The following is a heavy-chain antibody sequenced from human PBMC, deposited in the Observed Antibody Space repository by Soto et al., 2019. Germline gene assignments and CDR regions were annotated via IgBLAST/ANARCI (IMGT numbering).Heavy chain of an antibody. J-gene: IGHJ6*02. Sequence: EVQLVESGGGLVQPGGSLRLSCAASGFTFSSYDMHWVRQATGKGLEWVSAIGTAGDTYYPGSVKGRFTISRENAKNSLYLQMNSLRAEDTAVYYCARDRIAAAWDGMDVWGQGTTVTVSS. CDR3: ARDRIAAAWDGMDV. CDR2: IGTAGDT. D-gene: IGHD6-13*01. CDR1: GFTFSSYD. V-gene: IGHV3-13*01.